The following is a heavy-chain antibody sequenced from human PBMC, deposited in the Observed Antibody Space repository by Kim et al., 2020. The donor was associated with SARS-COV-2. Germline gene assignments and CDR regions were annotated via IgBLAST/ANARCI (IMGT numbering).Heavy chain of an antibody. V-gene: IGHV3-15*01. CDR3: TYSAGVAYYYYGMDV. Sequence: APVKGRFTISRDDSKNTLYLQMNSMKTEDTAVYYCTYSAGVAYYYYGMDVWGQGTTVTVSS. D-gene: IGHD3-3*01. J-gene: IGHJ6*02.